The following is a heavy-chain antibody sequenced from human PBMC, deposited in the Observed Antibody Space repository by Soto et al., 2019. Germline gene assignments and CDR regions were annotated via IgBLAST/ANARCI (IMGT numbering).Heavy chain of an antibody. CDR1: GGTFSSYA. Sequence: GGPVKVSCKASGGTFSSYAISWVRQAPGQGLEWMGGIIPIFGTANYAQKFQGRVTITADESTSTAYMELSSLRSEDTAVYYCARGAGYCTNGVCSPRPMDVWGQGTTVTVSS. CDR3: ARGAGYCTNGVCSPRPMDV. J-gene: IGHJ6*02. D-gene: IGHD2-8*01. V-gene: IGHV1-69*13. CDR2: IIPIFGTA.